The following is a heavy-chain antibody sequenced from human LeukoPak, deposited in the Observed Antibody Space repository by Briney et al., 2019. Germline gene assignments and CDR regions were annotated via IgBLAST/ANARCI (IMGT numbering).Heavy chain of an antibody. Sequence: SETLSLTCAVYGGSFSGYYWSWIRQPPGKGLEWIGEINHSGSTNYNPSLKSRVTISVDTSKNQFSLKLSSVTAADTAVYYCARDRTTVTGRRTGYYGMDVWGQGTTVTVSS. V-gene: IGHV4-34*01. CDR3: ARDRTTVTGRRTGYYGMDV. D-gene: IGHD4-11*01. CDR2: INHSGST. J-gene: IGHJ6*02. CDR1: GGSFSGYY.